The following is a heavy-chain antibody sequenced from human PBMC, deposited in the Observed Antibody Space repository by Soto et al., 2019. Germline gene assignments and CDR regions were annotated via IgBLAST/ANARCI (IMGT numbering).Heavy chain of an antibody. Sequence: QITVKESGPTLVKPIQTLTLTCTFSGFSLSTSGVCVGWIRQPPGKALECLSLIYWDVDKRYSPSLKSRLTITKDTSKDRVVLTVTNMDFVDTATYHGAYRLPYNSNRQTGCFAPWGQGTLVTASS. CDR2: IYWDVDK. D-gene: IGHD4-4*01. CDR3: AYRLPYNSNRQTGCFAP. J-gene: IGHJ5*02. CDR1: GFSLSTSGVC. V-gene: IGHV2-5*02.